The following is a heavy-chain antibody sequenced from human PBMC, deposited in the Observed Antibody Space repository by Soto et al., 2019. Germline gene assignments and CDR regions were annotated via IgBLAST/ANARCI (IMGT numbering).Heavy chain of an antibody. D-gene: IGHD5-18*01. V-gene: IGHV3-23*01. CDR1: GFTFSTYS. CDR2: ISGSGTTT. CDR3: AKDTGYSYGFIDS. J-gene: IGHJ4*02. Sequence: PGGSLRLSCAASGFTFSTYSMSWVRQAPGKGLEWVSAISGSGTTTYYADFVKGRFTFSRDNSKSTLYLQMNSLRAEDTDIYYCAKDTGYSYGFIDSWGQGTLVTVS.